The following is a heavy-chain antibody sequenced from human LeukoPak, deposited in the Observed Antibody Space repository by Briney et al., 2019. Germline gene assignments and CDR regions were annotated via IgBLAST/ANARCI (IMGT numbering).Heavy chain of an antibody. CDR3: ARGGKNDRTLFDY. V-gene: IGHV6-1*01. CDR2: TYYRSRWYN. J-gene: IGHJ4*02. D-gene: IGHD3-22*01. Sequence: SQTLSLTCAISGDSVSSNSAAWNWIRQSPSRGLEWLGRTYYRSRWYNDYAVSLKSRITINPDTSKNQFSLQLNSVTPEDTAVYHCARGGKNDRTLFDYWGQGTLVTVSS. CDR1: GDSVSSNSAA.